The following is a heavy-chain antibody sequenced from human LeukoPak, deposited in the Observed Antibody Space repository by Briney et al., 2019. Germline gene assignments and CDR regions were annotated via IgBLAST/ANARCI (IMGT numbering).Heavy chain of an antibody. J-gene: IGHJ6*03. CDR2: ISGSGGST. D-gene: IGHD5-18*01. CDR1: GFTFSSYA. Sequence: PGGSLRLSCAASGFTFSSYAMSWVRQAPGKGLGWVSAISGSGGSTYYADSVKGRFTISRDNSKNTLYLQMNSLRAEDTAVYYSAKYGKIQLGVRGNRYYYYYMDVCGKGTTVTVSS. V-gene: IGHV3-23*01. CDR3: AKYGKIQLGVRGNRYYYYYMDV.